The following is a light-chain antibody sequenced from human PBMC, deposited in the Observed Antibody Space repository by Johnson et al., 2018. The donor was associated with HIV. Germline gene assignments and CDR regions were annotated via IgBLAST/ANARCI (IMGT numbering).Light chain of an antibody. J-gene: IGLJ1*01. Sequence: QSVLTQPPSVSAAPGQKVTISCSGNRSNIGDNFVSWYQHLPGTAPKLLVYDNSKRPSGIPDRFSASKSGTSATLAITGLQTGDEADYYGTTWDSSLSGGVFGTGTKVTVL. V-gene: IGLV1-51*01. CDR1: RSNIGDNF. CDR3: TTWDSSLSGGV. CDR2: DNS.